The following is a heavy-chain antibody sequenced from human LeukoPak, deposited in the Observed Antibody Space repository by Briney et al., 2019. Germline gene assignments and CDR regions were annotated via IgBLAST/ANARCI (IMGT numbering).Heavy chain of an antibody. CDR3: TTTINLGKWSPPGDI. CDR2: IKSKTDGGTT. V-gene: IGHV3-15*01. CDR1: GFTFSNAW. D-gene: IGHD1-26*01. Sequence: GGSLRLSCAASGFTFSNAWMSWVRQSPGKGLEWVGRIKSKTDGGTTDYSAPVKGSFTSSRDDSKHTLYLQSNSLKTEDTAVYFCTTTINLGKWSPPGDIWGQGTMVTVSS. J-gene: IGHJ3*02.